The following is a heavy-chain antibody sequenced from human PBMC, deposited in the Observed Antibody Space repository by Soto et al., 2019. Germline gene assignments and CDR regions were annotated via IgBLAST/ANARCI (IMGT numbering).Heavy chain of an antibody. CDR3: ARGYRANYFYAMDV. CDR1: GGSFSKYG. J-gene: IGHJ6*01. Sequence: QVQLVQSGAEVKMPGSSVRVSCKASGGSFSKYGISWVRQAPGQGLEWMGGIIPMFGIGNYAEKFLGRVTITADESTSTSHMELSSLRSENTAVSFCARGYRANYFYAMDVWGRWNTVTVSS. V-gene: IGHV1-69*01. CDR2: IIPMFGIG. D-gene: IGHD2-2*01.